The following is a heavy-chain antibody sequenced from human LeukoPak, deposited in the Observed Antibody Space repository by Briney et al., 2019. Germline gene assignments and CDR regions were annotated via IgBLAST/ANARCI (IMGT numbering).Heavy chain of an antibody. CDR1: GGSFSGYY. CDR3: ARGRGGYYGSGSYYAALDI. CDR2: INHSGST. J-gene: IGHJ3*02. V-gene: IGHV4-34*01. Sequence: SETLSLTCAVYGGSFSGYYWSWIRQPPGKGLEWIGEINHSGSTNYNPSLKSRVTISVDTSKNQFSLKLSSVTAADTAVYYCARGRGGYYGSGSYYAALDIWGQGTMVTVSS. D-gene: IGHD3-10*01.